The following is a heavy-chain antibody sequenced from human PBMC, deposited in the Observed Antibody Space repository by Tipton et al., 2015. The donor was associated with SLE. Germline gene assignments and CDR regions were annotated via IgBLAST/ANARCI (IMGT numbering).Heavy chain of an antibody. D-gene: IGHD1-14*01. Sequence: SLRLSCAASGFTFGSNPMSWVRQAPGKGLEWLTMISFNGGHKLYADSVKGRFTISRDNSKNTLYLQMNSLRAEDTAVYYCARRALTWAYYYYMDVWGKGTTVTVSS. CDR3: ARRALTWAYYYYMDV. J-gene: IGHJ6*03. CDR2: ISFNGGHK. CDR1: GFTFGSNP. V-gene: IGHV3-30-3*01.